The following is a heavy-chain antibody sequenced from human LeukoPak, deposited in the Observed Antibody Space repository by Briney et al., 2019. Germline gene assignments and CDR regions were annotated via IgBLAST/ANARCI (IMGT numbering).Heavy chain of an antibody. Sequence: GGSLRLSCAASGFTFSDYYMSWIRQAPGKGLEWVSYISSSGSTIYYADSVKGRFTISRDNAKNSLYLQMNSLRAEDTAVYYCTTEYTYGDYVGYWGQGTLVTVSS. V-gene: IGHV3-11*01. J-gene: IGHJ4*02. CDR3: TTEYTYGDYVGY. CDR2: ISSSGSTI. D-gene: IGHD4-17*01. CDR1: GFTFSDYY.